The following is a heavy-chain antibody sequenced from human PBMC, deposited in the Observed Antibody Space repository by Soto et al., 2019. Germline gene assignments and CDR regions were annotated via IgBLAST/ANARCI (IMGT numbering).Heavy chain of an antibody. D-gene: IGHD6-6*01. J-gene: IGHJ4*02. V-gene: IGHV4-31*03. CDR1: GESISSGGYY. CDR3: ARASSSSSAADY. CDR2: ISDSESA. Sequence: QVQLQESGPGLVKPSQTLSLTCNVSGESISSGGYYWSWIRHHPGKGLEWIGYISDSESAYYNPSLKSRVTISMDTAENHFAMRLSSVTGADTADYYCARASSSSSAADYWGQGTLVTVSS.